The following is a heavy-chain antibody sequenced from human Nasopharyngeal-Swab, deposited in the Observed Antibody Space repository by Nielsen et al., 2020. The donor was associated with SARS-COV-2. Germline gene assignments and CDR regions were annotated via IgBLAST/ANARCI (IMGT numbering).Heavy chain of an antibody. D-gene: IGHD7-27*01. J-gene: IGHJ6*02. CDR3: ARDVAGDYYYYGMDV. CDR1: GFTFSTYA. V-gene: IGHV3-23*01. CDR2: IDAGGGNT. Sequence: GESLKISCAASGFTFSTYAMTWVRQAPGKGLEWVSTIDAGGGNTWYADSVKGRFTISRDNSKNTLYLQMNSLRAEDTAVYYCARDVAGDYYYYGMDVWGQGTTVTVSS.